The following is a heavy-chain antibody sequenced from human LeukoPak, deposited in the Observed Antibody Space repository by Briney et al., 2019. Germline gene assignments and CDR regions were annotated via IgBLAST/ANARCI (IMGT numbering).Heavy chain of an antibody. CDR1: GGTFSSYA. Sequence: SVKVSCKASGGTFSSYAISWVQQAPGQGLEWMGGIIPIFGTANYAQKFQGRVTITADESTSTAYMELSSLRSEDTAVYYCARGYYDSSGQIDYWGQGTLVTVSS. V-gene: IGHV1-69*13. CDR3: ARGYYDSSGQIDY. D-gene: IGHD3-22*01. CDR2: IIPIFGTA. J-gene: IGHJ4*02.